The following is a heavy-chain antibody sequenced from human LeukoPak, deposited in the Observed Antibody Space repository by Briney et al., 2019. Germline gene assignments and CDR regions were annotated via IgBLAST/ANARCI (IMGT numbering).Heavy chain of an antibody. Sequence: PGGSLRLSCAVPGFTFSSYVMSWVRQAPGKGLEWVSAISGSGGGTYYADSVKGRFTISRDNSKNTMYLQMNSLRAEDTAVYYCAKASVGSSWPDYWGQGALVTVSS. D-gene: IGHD6-13*01. CDR2: ISGSGGGT. V-gene: IGHV3-23*01. CDR1: GFTFSSYV. J-gene: IGHJ4*02. CDR3: AKASVGSSWPDY.